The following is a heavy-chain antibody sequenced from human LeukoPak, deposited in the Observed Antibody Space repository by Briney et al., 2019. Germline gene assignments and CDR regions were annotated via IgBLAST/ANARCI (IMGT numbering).Heavy chain of an antibody. D-gene: IGHD3-22*01. J-gene: IGHJ4*02. V-gene: IGHV1-46*01. Sequence: ASVKVSCKASGYTFTSFYMHWVRQAPGQGLEWMGIINPSSGSTSNAQKFQGRVTMTRDTSTGTVYMELSSLRSEDTAVYYCARDGEYYDSRGSYFDSWGQGTLVTVSS. CDR2: INPSSGST. CDR3: ARDGEYYDSRGSYFDS. CDR1: GYTFTSFY.